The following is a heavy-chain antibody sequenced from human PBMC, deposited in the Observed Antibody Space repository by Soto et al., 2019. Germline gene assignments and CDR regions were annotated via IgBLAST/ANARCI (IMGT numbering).Heavy chain of an antibody. CDR1: GFTFSSYD. CDR2: IGTAGDT. Sequence: EVQLVESGGGLVQPGGSLRLSCAASGFTFSSYDMHWVRQATGKGLEWVSAIGTAGDTYYPGSVKGRFTISRENAKNSLYLQMNSLRAGDTAVYYCARSYGAGAGLDYWGHGTLVTVSA. D-gene: IGHD6-19*01. CDR3: ARSYGAGAGLDY. J-gene: IGHJ4*01. V-gene: IGHV3-13*01.